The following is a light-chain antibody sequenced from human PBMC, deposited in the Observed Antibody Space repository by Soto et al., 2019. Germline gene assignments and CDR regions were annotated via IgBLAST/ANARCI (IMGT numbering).Light chain of an antibody. Sequence: QSVLTQPAAMSEAPRQRVTISCSGSSSNIGNNAVNWYQQLPGKAPKLLMFYDNLLPSGVSDRFSGSKSGTSASLAISGLQSEDEADYYCAAWDDSLNGYVYGTGTKVTVL. CDR1: SSNIGNNA. CDR2: YDN. J-gene: IGLJ1*01. CDR3: AAWDDSLNGYV. V-gene: IGLV1-36*01.